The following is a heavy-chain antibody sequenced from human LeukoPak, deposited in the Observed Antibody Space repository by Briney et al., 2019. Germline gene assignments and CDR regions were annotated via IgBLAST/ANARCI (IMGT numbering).Heavy chain of an antibody. D-gene: IGHD4-17*01. CDR3: AKGVTTVRIYYHGMDV. CDR2: ISGSGDSR. J-gene: IGHJ6*02. V-gene: IGHV3-23*01. CDR1: GFTFRIYA. Sequence: QPGGSLRLSCAASGFTFRIYAMNWVRQAPGKGLEWVSLISGSGDSRYYADSVKGRFTISRDNAKNTLWLQMNSLRAEDTAVYYCAKGVTTVRIYYHGMDVWGQGTTVTVSS.